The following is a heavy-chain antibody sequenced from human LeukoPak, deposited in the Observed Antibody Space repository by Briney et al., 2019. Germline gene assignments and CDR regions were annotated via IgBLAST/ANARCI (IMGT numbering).Heavy chain of an antibody. D-gene: IGHD3-10*01. Sequence: GGSLRLSCAASGFTFSDYYMSWIRQAPGKGLGWVSYISSSGSTIYYADSVKGRFTISRDNAKNSLHLQMNSLRAEDTAVYYCARPPYYYGSGSYYNVWGQGTLVTVSS. J-gene: IGHJ4*02. CDR3: ARPPYYYGSGSYYNV. V-gene: IGHV3-11*01. CDR2: ISSSGSTI. CDR1: GFTFSDYY.